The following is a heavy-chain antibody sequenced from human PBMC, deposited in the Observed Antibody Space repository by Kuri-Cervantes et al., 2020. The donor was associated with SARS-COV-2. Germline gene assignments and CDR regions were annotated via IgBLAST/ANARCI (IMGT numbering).Heavy chain of an antibody. CDR3: AKDRAGVHDF. D-gene: IGHD2-21*01. CDR1: GFNFSTSD. CDR2: ISYDGKNK. J-gene: IGHJ4*02. Sequence: GESLKISCVASGFNFSTSDMHWVRQAPGKGLEWVTFISYDGKNKKCLASGKGRFTISRDNSQNTLHLQMKSLRGEDTAIYYCAKDRAGVHDFWGQGTLVTVSS. V-gene: IGHV3-30*18.